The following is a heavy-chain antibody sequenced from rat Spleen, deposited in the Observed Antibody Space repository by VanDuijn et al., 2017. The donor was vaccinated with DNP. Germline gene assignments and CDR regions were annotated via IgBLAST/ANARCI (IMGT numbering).Heavy chain of an antibody. CDR3: ASWSPIAPISTSNY. Sequence: EVQQVESGGGLVQPGRSLKLSCVVSGLTFSDYYMAWVRQAPTKGLEWVAYIGSDGYAPYYGDSVKGRFTISRDNAENTVYLQMNSLRSEDTATYFCASWSPIAPISTSNYWGQGVMVTVSS. CDR1: GLTFSDYY. CDR2: IGSDGYAP. V-gene: IGHV5S23*01. D-gene: IGHD1-2*01. J-gene: IGHJ2*01.